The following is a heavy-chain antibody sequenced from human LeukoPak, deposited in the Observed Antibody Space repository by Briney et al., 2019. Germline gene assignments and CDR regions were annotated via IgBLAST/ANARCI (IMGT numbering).Heavy chain of an antibody. CDR2: IKQDGCEK. CDR1: GLAFTNSW. Sequence: PGGSLRLSCAASGLAFTNSWMSWVRQTPGEGLEWVANIKQDGCEKYYVDSVKGRFTISRDNAKNSLYLQMNSLTAEDTALYYYARLSTAVAGGDYWGQGTLVTVSS. V-gene: IGHV3-7*01. D-gene: IGHD6-19*01. J-gene: IGHJ4*02. CDR3: ARLSTAVAGGDY.